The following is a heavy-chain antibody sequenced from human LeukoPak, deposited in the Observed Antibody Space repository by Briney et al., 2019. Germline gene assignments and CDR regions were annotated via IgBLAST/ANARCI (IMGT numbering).Heavy chain of an antibody. CDR1: GFTFSDYY. V-gene: IGHV3-11*03. CDR2: ISSSSSYT. D-gene: IGHD3-10*01. CDR3: ARFAGSGSYVDY. Sequence: GGSLRLSCAASGFTFSDYYMSCIRQAPGKGLEWVSYISSSSSYTNYADSVKGRFTISRDNAKNSLYLQMNSLRAEDTAVYYCARFAGSGSYVDYWGQGTLVTVSS. J-gene: IGHJ4*02.